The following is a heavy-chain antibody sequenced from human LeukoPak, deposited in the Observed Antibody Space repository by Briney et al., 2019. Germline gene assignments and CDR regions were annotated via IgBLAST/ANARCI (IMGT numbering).Heavy chain of an antibody. V-gene: IGHV4-31*03. CDR2: IYYSGST. CDR3: ARDFEENWFDP. Sequence: SETLSLTCTVSGGSISSGDYYWSWIRQHPGKGLEWIGYIYYSGSTYYNPSLKSRVTISVDTSKNQFSLKLSSVTAADTAVYYCARDFEENWFDPWGQGTLVTVSS. D-gene: IGHD3-9*01. CDR1: GGSISSGDYY. J-gene: IGHJ5*02.